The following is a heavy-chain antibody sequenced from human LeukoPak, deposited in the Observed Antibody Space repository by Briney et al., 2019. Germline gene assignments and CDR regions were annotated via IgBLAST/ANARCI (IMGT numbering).Heavy chain of an antibody. D-gene: IGHD6-19*01. CDR2: INPSGGST. Sequence: ASVKVSCKASGYTFTSYYMHWVRQAPGQGLEWMGIINPSGGSTSYAQKFQGRVTMTRDTSTSTVYMELSSLRSEDTAVYYCARSPPADSSGGENWFDPWGQGTLVTVSS. CDR3: ARSPPADSSGGENWFDP. V-gene: IGHV1-46*01. J-gene: IGHJ5*02. CDR1: GYTFTSYY.